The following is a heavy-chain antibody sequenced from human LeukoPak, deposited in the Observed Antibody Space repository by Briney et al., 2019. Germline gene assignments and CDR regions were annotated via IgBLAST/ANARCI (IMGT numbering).Heavy chain of an antibody. CDR3: ATYSSLNRREFQY. J-gene: IGHJ1*01. CDR2: IKTDGSEK. V-gene: IGHV3-7*01. CDR1: GFTFSNYW. Sequence: PGGSLRLSCEGSGFTFSNYWMGWVRQAPGKGLQWVANIKTDGSEKYYVDSVKGRFTISRDNAKNPLYLQMNSLRAEDTAVYYCATYSSLNRREFQYWGXXTLLTVSS. D-gene: IGHD3-22*01.